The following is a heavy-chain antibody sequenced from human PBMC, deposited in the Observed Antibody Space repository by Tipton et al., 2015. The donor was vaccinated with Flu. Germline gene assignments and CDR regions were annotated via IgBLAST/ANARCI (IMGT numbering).Heavy chain of an antibody. CDR3: ASFLIYTVTYFDS. V-gene: IGHV4-38-2*01. D-gene: IGHD4-17*01. CDR1: ANSISSGYY. J-gene: IGHJ4*02. Sequence: TLSLTCAVSANSISSGYYCGWIRQPPGKGLEWIGNIYHNDGGRTYYNPSLESRVPMSLDTSKDHFSLTLRSVTAADAAVYYCASFLIYTVTYFDSWGPGIVVTVSA. CDR2: IYHNDGGRT.